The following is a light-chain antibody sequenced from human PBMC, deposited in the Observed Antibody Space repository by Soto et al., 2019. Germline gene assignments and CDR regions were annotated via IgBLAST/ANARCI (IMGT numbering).Light chain of an antibody. V-gene: IGKV4-1*01. Sequence: DIVIRKSTDYLAVSFGERATITFKSRQSFLFTSNNKNFLAWYQHKAGQPPKLIVNWASSREVGVPDRFSGSGSGTHFTLTISSLQAEDVAMYYCQQYYKTPTFGRGTKVDI. J-gene: IGKJ1*01. CDR1: QSFLFTSNNKNF. CDR2: WAS. CDR3: QQYYKTPT.